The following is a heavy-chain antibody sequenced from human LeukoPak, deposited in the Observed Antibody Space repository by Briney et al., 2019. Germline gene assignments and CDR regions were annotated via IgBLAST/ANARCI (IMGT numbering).Heavy chain of an antibody. CDR2: IKQDGSEK. J-gene: IGHJ4*02. Sequence: GGSLRLSCAASGLNFSSRWMNWVRQAPGKGLEWVANIKQDGSEKYYVDSVKGRFTISRDNAKNLLYLQMNSLRAEDTAVYYCARDRYSIVATMYFDYWGQGTLVTVSS. D-gene: IGHD5-12*01. CDR1: GLNFSSRW. CDR3: ARDRYSIVATMYFDY. V-gene: IGHV3-7*01.